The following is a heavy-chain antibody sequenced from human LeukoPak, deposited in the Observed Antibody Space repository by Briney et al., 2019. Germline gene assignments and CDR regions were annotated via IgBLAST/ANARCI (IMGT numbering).Heavy chain of an antibody. D-gene: IGHD3-10*01. CDR3: ARRERGFDY. J-gene: IGHJ4*02. CDR1: GGSFSGYY. Sequence: PSETLSLTCAVYGGSFSGYYWSWIRQPPGKGLEWIGEINHSGSTNYNPSLKSRVTISVDTSKNQFSLKLSSVTAADTAVYYCARRERGFDYWGQGTLVTVSS. V-gene: IGHV4-34*01. CDR2: INHSGST.